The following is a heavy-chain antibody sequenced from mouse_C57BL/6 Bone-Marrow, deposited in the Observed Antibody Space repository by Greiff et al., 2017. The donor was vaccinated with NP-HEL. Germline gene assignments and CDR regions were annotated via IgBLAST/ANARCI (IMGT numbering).Heavy chain of an antibody. CDR2: ISSGSSTI. Sequence: EVKVVESGGGLVKPGGSLKLSCAASGFTFSDYGMHWVRQAPEKGLEWVAYISSGSSTIYYADTVKGRFTISRDNAKNTLFLQMTSLRSEDTAMYYCARENPYYFDYWGQGTTLTVSS. CDR1: GFTFSDYG. CDR3: ARENPYYFDY. V-gene: IGHV5-17*01. J-gene: IGHJ2*01.